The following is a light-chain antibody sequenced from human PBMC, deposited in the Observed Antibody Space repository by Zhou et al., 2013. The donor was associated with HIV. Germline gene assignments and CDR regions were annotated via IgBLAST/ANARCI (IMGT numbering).Light chain of an antibody. J-gene: IGKJ1*01. V-gene: IGKV1D-12*01. CDR1: QGISKW. CDR2: GAS. CDR3: QKYNSAPQT. Sequence: DIQMTQSPSSVSASVGDRITITCRASQGISKWLAWYQQKPGKAPKLLIYGASSLQSGVPSRFSGSGFGTDFTLTINRLHPEDFATYYCQKYNSAPQTFGQGTKVEIK.